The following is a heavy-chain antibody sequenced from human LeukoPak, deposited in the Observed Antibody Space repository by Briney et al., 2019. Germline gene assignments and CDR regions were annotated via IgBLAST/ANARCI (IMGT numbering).Heavy chain of an antibody. V-gene: IGHV3-23*01. J-gene: IGHJ4*02. CDR3: TTDLEARPDDY. CDR2: ISGSGGST. CDR1: GFTFSSYA. D-gene: IGHD1-14*01. Sequence: GGSLRLSCAASGFTFSSYAMSWVRQAPGKGLEWVSAISGSGGSTYYADSVKGRFTISRDNSKNTLYLQMNSLKTEDTAVYYCTTDLEARPDDYWGQGTPVTVSS.